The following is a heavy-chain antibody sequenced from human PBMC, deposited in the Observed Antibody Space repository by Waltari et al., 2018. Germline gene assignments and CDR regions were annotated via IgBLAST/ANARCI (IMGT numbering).Heavy chain of an antibody. J-gene: IGHJ4*02. CDR2: VHGSGRT. D-gene: IGHD2-15*01. V-gene: IGHV4-4*02. CDR1: GASMSSTYW. Sequence: QLQESGPGLVKPSGTLSLICAVSGASMSSTYWWSWVRQTPGKGLEWIGQVHGSGRTNYNPSFAGRVTMSLDTSAYHFALKLTSATAADTALYFCARDRGRGLYLDTWGQGTLVTVSP. CDR3: ARDRGRGLYLDT.